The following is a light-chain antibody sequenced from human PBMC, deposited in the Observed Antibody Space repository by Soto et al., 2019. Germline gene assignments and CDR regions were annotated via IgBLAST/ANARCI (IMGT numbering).Light chain of an antibody. CDR1: QSISSW. Sequence: DIQIAQSSCTLSASVGDRVTITCRASQSISSWLAWYQQKPGKAPKLLIYKASSLESGVPSRFSGSGSGTEFTLTISSLQPDDFATYYCQQYNSYSPWTFGQGTKVDIK. CDR2: KAS. V-gene: IGKV1-5*03. CDR3: QQYNSYSPWT. J-gene: IGKJ1*01.